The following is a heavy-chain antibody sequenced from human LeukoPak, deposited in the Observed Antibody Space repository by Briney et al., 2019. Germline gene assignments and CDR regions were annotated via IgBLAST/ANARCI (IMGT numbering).Heavy chain of an antibody. Sequence: QPGGSLRLPCAASGFTFSSYAMHWVRQAPGKGLEWVAVISYDGSNKYYADSVKGRFTISRDNSKNTLYLQMNSLRAEDTAVYYCAREWGMVLDYWGQGTLVTVSS. CDR3: AREWGMVLDY. V-gene: IGHV3-30*04. CDR1: GFTFSSYA. D-gene: IGHD3-10*01. J-gene: IGHJ4*02. CDR2: ISYDGSNK.